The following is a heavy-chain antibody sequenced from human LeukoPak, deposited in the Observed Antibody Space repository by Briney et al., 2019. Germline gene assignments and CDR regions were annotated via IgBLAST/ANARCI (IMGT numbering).Heavy chain of an antibody. J-gene: IGHJ4*02. Sequence: PSETLSLTCTVSGGSISSGGYYWSWIRQHPGKGLEWLGYIYYSGSTYYNPSLKSRVTISVDTSKNQFSLKLSSVTAADTAVYYCACGKGVVFINWGQGTLVTVSS. CDR3: ACGKGVVFIN. CDR2: IYYSGST. CDR1: GGSISSGGYY. D-gene: IGHD3-3*01. V-gene: IGHV4-31*03.